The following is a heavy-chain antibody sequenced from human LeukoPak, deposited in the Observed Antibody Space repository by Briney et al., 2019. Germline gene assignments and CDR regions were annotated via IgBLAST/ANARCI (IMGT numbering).Heavy chain of an antibody. CDR2: LSGSGYST. CDR3: AKEMITFGGVIAN. D-gene: IGHD3-16*02. Sequence: PGGSLRLSCAASGFTFSSYAVNWVRQAPGKGLEWVSTLSGSGYSTYYADSVKGRFTISRDNSKNTLYLQMNSLRAEDTAVYYCAKEMITFGGVIANWGQGTLVAVSS. V-gene: IGHV3-23*01. CDR1: GFTFSSYA. J-gene: IGHJ4*02.